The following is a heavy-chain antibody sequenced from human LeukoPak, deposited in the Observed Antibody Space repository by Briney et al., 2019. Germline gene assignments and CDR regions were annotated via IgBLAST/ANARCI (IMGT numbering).Heavy chain of an antibody. J-gene: IGHJ4*02. CDR2: IYSGGST. CDR1: GFTVSSNY. Sequence: GGSLRLSFAASGFTVSSNYMSWVRQAPGKGLEWVSVIYSGGSTYYADSVKGRFTISRDNSKNTLYLQMNSLRAEDTAVYYCARDLPEGSDYWGQGTLVTVSS. V-gene: IGHV3-53*01. D-gene: IGHD3-10*01. CDR3: ARDLPEGSDY.